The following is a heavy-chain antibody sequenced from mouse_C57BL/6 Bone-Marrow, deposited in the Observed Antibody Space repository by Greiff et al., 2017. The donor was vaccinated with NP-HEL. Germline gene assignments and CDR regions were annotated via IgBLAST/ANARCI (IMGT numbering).Heavy chain of an antibody. CDR1: GYTFTDYE. V-gene: IGHV1-15*01. CDR2: IDPETGGT. J-gene: IGHJ2*01. D-gene: IGHD1-1*01. Sequence: QVQLQQSGAELVRPGASVTLSCKASGYTFTDYEMHWVKQTPVHGLEWIGAIDPETGGTAYNQKFKGKAILTADKSSSTAYMELRSLTSEDSAVYYCTRYTITTVVPYYFDYWGQGTTLTVSS. CDR3: TRYTITTVVPYYFDY.